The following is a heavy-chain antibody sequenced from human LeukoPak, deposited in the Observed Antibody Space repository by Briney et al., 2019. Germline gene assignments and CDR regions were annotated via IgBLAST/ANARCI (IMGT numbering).Heavy chain of an antibody. D-gene: IGHD6-13*01. Sequence: GASVKVSCKTSGYTFTTYGISWVRQAPGQGLEWMGWISAYNGNTNYAQKLQGRVTMTIDTSTSTAYMELRSLRSDDTAVYYCARVAAAGSGWFDPWGQGTLVTVSS. CDR2: ISAYNGNT. J-gene: IGHJ5*02. V-gene: IGHV1-18*01. CDR1: GYTFTTYG. CDR3: ARVAAAGSGWFDP.